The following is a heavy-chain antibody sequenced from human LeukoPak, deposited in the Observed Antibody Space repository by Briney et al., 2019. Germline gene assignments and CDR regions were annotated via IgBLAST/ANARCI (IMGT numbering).Heavy chain of an antibody. V-gene: IGHV3-73*01. D-gene: IGHD6-6*01. CDR3: TRPEYSSSSVWFDP. CDR1: GFTFSGSA. Sequence: GGSLRLSFAASGFTFSGSAMHWVRQASGKGLEWVGRIRSKANSYATAYAASVKGRFTISRDDSKNTAYLQMNSLKTEDTAVYYCTRPEYSSSSVWFDPWGQGTLVTVSS. J-gene: IGHJ5*02. CDR2: IRSKANSYAT.